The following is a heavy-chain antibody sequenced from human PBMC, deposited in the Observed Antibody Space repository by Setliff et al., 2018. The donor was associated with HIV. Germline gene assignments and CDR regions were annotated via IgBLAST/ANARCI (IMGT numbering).Heavy chain of an antibody. J-gene: IGHJ4*02. Sequence: GGSLRLSCRASGFTFSVSAIHWVRQVPGVGLEWVGRIRSKANRYTTTYAASVKGRFTISRDNSKNTLYLQMNSLRAEDTAVYYCARDSARYNSLDYWGQGTLVTVSS. D-gene: IGHD5-12*01. V-gene: IGHV3-73*01. CDR2: IRSKANRYTT. CDR1: GFTFSVSA. CDR3: ARDSARYNSLDY.